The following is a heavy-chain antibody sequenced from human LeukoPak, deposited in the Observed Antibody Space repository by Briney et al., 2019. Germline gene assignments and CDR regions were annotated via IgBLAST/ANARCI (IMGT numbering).Heavy chain of an antibody. D-gene: IGHD6-13*01. J-gene: IGHJ6*02. CDR1: GFTFSTYW. Sequence: GGSLRLSCAASGFTFSTYWMSWVRQAPGKGLEWLANIKEDGTGKNHVDSVKGRFTISRDNAKNSLYLQMNGLRAEDTAAYYCAREIPQQLVAMDVWGQGTTVTVSS. CDR3: AREIPQQLVAMDV. CDR2: IKEDGTGK. V-gene: IGHV3-7*04.